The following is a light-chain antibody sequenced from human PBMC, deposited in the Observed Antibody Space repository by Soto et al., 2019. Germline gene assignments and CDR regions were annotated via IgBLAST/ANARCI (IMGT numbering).Light chain of an antibody. V-gene: IGLV2-11*01. Sequence: QSVLTQPRSVSVSPGQSVTISCTGTSNYVSWYQQHPGKAPKLMIYDVSKRPSGVPDRFSGSKSGNTASLTISGLQAEDEADYFCCSFAGSYTSYVFGTGTKVTVL. CDR3: CSFAGSYTSYV. CDR2: DVS. CDR1: SNY. J-gene: IGLJ1*01.